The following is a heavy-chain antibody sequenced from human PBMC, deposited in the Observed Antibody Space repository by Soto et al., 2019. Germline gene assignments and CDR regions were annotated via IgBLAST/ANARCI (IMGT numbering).Heavy chain of an antibody. Sequence: EVQLVQSGAEVKKPGESLRISCKGSGYSFTSYWISWVRQMPGKGLEWMGRIDPSDSYTNYSPSFQGHVTISADKSISTAYQQWSSLKASDTAMYYCASLDIVATKTTYYYYGMDVWGQGTTVTVSS. CDR1: GYSFTSYW. J-gene: IGHJ6*02. V-gene: IGHV5-10-1*03. CDR2: IDPSDSYT. D-gene: IGHD5-12*01. CDR3: ASLDIVATKTTYYYYGMDV.